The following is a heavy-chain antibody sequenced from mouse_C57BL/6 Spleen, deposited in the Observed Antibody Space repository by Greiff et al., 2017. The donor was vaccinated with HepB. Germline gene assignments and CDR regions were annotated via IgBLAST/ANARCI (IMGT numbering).Heavy chain of an antibody. V-gene: IGHV1-15*01. CDR1: GYTFTDYE. CDR2: IDPETGGT. CDR3: TRDRQLRLYFDY. D-gene: IGHD3-2*02. Sequence: VQGVESGAELVRPGASVTLSCKASGYTFTDYEMHWVKQTPVHGLEWIGAIDPETGGTAYNQKFKGKAILTADKSSSTAYMELRSLTSEDSAVYYCTRDRQLRLYFDYWGQGTTLTVSS. J-gene: IGHJ2*01.